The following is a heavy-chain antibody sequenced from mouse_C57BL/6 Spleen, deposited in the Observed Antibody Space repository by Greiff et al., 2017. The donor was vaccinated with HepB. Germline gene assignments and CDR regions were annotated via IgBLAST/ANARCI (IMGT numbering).Heavy chain of an antibody. V-gene: IGHV1-59*01. Sequence: VQLKQPGAELVRPGTSVKLSCKASGYTFTSYWMHWVKQRPGQGLEWIGVIDPSDSYTNYNQKFKGKATLTVDTSSITAYMQLSSLTSEDSAVYYCARTGRITTVVAPRYFDVWGTGTTVTVSS. J-gene: IGHJ1*03. CDR3: ARTGRITTVVAPRYFDV. D-gene: IGHD1-1*01. CDR2: IDPSDSYT. CDR1: GYTFTSYW.